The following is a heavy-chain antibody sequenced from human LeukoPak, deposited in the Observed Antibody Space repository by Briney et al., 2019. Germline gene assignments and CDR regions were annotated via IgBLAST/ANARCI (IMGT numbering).Heavy chain of an antibody. Sequence: SETLSLTCAVYGGSFNDYYWSWIRQPPGKGLELVGEINHSGSTNYNPSLKSRVTISVDTSKNQFSLKLSSVTAADAAVYYCARGRDTVIDSYYFDCWGQGTLVTVSS. CDR3: ARGRDTVIDSYYFDC. V-gene: IGHV4-34*01. CDR1: GGSFNDYY. D-gene: IGHD3-22*01. CDR2: INHSGST. J-gene: IGHJ4*02.